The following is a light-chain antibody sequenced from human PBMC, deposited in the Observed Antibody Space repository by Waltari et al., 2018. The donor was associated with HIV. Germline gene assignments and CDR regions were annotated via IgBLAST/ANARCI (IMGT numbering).Light chain of an antibody. V-gene: IGLV3-25*03. CDR3: QSADSSGTYV. CDR1: ALTKQY. J-gene: IGLJ1*01. CDR2: KDS. Sequence: SYELTQPPSVSVSPGQTARITCSGDALTKQYAYWYQQKPGQAPVLVIYKDSARPSGIPERFSGASSGTTITLTISGVQAEDEADYYWQSADSSGTYVFGTGTKVTVL.